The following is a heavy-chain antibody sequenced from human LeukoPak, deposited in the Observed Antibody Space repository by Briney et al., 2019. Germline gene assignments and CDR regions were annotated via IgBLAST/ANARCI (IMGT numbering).Heavy chain of an antibody. J-gene: IGHJ4*02. Sequence: PGRSLRLSCAASGFTFSSYAMSWVRQAPGKGLEWVSAISGSGGSTYYADSVKGRFTISRDNSKNTLYLQMNSLRAEDTAVYYCAKRRKQWLGVDYWGQGTLVTVSS. CDR3: AKRRKQWLGVDY. CDR2: ISGSGGST. V-gene: IGHV3-23*01. D-gene: IGHD6-19*01. CDR1: GFTFSSYA.